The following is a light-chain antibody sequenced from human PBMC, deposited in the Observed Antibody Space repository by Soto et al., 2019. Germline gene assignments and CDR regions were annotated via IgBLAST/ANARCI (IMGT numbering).Light chain of an antibody. CDR3: ETWDSNTRM. J-gene: IGLJ3*02. V-gene: IGLV4-60*02. Sequence: QLVLTQSSSASASLGSSVKLTCTLSRGHSSYIIAWHQQQPGKAPRYLMKLEGSGSYNKGSGVPDRFSGSSSGADRYLTISNLQFEEEADYYCETWDSNTRMFGGGTKLTVL. CDR2: LEGSGSY. CDR1: RGHSSYI.